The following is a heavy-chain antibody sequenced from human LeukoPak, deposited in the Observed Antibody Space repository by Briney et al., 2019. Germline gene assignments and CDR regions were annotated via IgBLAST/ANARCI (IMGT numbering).Heavy chain of an antibody. V-gene: IGHV3-74*01. CDR2: INSDGSST. J-gene: IGHJ4*02. CDR1: GFTFSSYW. CDR3: ARVTLAVGFDY. Sequence: PGGSLRLSCAASGFTFSSYWMHWVRQAPGKGLVWVSRINSDGSSTSYADSVKGRFTISRDNAKNSLYLQMNSLRAEDTAVYYCARVTLAVGFDYWGQGTLVTVSS. D-gene: IGHD2-15*01.